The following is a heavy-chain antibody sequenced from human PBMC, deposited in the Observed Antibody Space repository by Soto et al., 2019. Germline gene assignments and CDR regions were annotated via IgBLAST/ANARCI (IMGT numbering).Heavy chain of an antibody. Sequence: QVQLVESGGGVVQPGRSLRLSCAASGFTFSSYGMHWVRQAPGKGLEWVAVISYDGSNKYYADSVKGRLTISRDNSKNTLYMQMNSLRAEDTSVYYCAKEDDYVWGSYRDYYYGMDVWGQGTTVTVSS. CDR3: AKEDDYVWGSYRDYYYGMDV. CDR2: ISYDGSNK. J-gene: IGHJ6*02. CDR1: GFTFSSYG. D-gene: IGHD3-16*02. V-gene: IGHV3-30*18.